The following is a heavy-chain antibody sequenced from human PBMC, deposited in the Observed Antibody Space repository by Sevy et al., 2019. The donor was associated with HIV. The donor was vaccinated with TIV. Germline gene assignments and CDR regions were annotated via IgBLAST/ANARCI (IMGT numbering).Heavy chain of an antibody. CDR1: GGSISSGGYY. D-gene: IGHD3-22*01. J-gene: IGHJ4*02. V-gene: IGHV4-31*03. Sequence: SETLSLTCTVSGGSISSGGYYWSWIRQHPGKGLEWIGYIYYSGSTYYNPSLKSRVTISVDTSKNQFSLKLSSLTAADSAVYYWARDTGGDYYDSSGPRGVYFDYWGQGTLVTVSS. CDR3: ARDTGGDYYDSSGPRGVYFDY. CDR2: IYYSGST.